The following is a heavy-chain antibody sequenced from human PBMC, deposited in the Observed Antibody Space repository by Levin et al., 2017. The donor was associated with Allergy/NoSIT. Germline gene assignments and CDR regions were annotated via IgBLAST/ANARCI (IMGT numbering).Heavy chain of an antibody. CDR2: IIPIFGTA. Sequence: KISCKASGGTFSSYAISWVRQAPGQGLEWMGGIIPIFGTANYAQKFQGRVTITADKSTSTAYMELSSLRSEDTAVYYCARDRHRGYSYVGAFDIWGQGTMVTVSS. V-gene: IGHV1-69*06. CDR1: GGTFSSYA. CDR3: ARDRHRGYSYVGAFDI. D-gene: IGHD5-18*01. J-gene: IGHJ3*02.